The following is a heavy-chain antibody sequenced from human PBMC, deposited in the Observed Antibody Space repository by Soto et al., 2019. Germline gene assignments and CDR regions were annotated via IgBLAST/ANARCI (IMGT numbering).Heavy chain of an antibody. V-gene: IGHV1-69*06. D-gene: IGHD2-15*01. CDR2: SIPIFGTA. CDR3: ARTHCSGGSCYSNFDY. CDR1: GGTFSSYA. Sequence: QVQLVQSGAEVKKPGSSAKVSCKASGGTFSSYAISWVRQAPGQGLEWMGGSIPIFGTANYAQKFQGRVTITADKSTSTAYMELSSLRSEDTAVYYCARTHCSGGSCYSNFDYWGQGTLVTVSS. J-gene: IGHJ4*02.